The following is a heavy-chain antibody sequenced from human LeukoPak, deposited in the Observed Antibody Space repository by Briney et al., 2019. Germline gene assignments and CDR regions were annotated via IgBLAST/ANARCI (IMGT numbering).Heavy chain of an antibody. V-gene: IGHV3-21*01. CDR2: ISSSSSYI. CDR1: GFTFSSYS. CDR3: ARVATRDYYDSSGYLDY. J-gene: IGHJ4*02. Sequence: GGSLRLSCAASGFTFSSYSMNWVRQAPGKGLEWVSSISSSSSYIYYADSVKGRFTISRDNAKNSLYLQMNSLRAEDTAVYYCARVATRDYYDSSGYLDYWGQGTLVAVSS. D-gene: IGHD3-22*01.